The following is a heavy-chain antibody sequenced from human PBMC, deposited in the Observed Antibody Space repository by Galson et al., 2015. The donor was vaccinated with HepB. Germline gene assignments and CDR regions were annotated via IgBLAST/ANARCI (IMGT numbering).Heavy chain of an antibody. CDR1: GGTFSSYA. Sequence: SVKVSCKASGGTFSSYAISWVRQAPGQGLEWMGGIIPIFGTANYAQKFQGRVTITADESTSTAYMELSSLRSEDAAVYYCAIATPDSGYDYPSYYYYGMDVWGQGTTVTVSS. CDR2: IIPIFGTA. D-gene: IGHD5-12*01. CDR3: AIATPDSGYDYPSYYYYGMDV. J-gene: IGHJ6*02. V-gene: IGHV1-69*13.